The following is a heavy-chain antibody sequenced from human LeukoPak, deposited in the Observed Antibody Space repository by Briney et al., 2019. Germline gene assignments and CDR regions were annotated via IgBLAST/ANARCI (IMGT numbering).Heavy chain of an antibody. J-gene: IGHJ5*02. V-gene: IGHV1-69*01. CDR2: TIPIFGTA. CDR3: ARAGYCGGDCYARAWFDP. CDR1: GGTFSSYA. Sequence: GSSVKVSCKASGGTFSSYAISWVRQAPGQGLEWMGGTIPIFGTANYAQKFQGRVTITADESTSTAYMELSSLRSEDTAVYYCARAGYCGGDCYARAWFDPWGQGTLVTVSS. D-gene: IGHD2-21*01.